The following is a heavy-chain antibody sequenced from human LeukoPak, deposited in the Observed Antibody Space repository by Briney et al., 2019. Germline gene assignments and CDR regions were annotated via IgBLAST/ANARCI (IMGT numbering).Heavy chain of an antibody. CDR2: ISDSAYST. J-gene: IGHJ5*02. D-gene: IGHD3-9*01. Sequence: GGSLRLSCAASGFTFTSYAMSWVRQAPGKGLEWVSAISDSAYSTFYADSVKGRFTVSRDDSQYTLYLQMNSLRAEDTAVYYCAKGSQVLRYSPNWFDPWGQGTLVTVSS. CDR3: AKGSQVLRYSPNWFDP. CDR1: GFTFTSYA. V-gene: IGHV3-23*01.